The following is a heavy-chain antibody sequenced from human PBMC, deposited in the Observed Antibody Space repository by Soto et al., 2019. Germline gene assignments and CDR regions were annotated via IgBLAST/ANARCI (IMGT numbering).Heavy chain of an antibody. D-gene: IGHD6-19*01. CDR2: IKNEAEGGTT. J-gene: IGHJ4*02. V-gene: IGHV3-15*06. CDR3: ASSVTTRGAFDY. CDR1: GFIFSDVY. Sequence: GGSLRLSCAGSGFIFSDVYMIWVRQAPGKGLEWVGRIKNEAEGGTTNYTAPVKDRISISRDHSQNTLYLHMNSLTTEDTAVYFCASSVTTRGAFDYWGQGT.